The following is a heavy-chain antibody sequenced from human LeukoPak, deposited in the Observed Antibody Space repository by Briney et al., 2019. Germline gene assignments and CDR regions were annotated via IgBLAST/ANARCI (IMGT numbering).Heavy chain of an antibody. D-gene: IGHD3-10*01. CDR3: AKDRGIISDY. Sequence: GGSLRLSCAASGFTFSSNGMSWVRQAPGKGLEWVSAISGSGGSTYYADSVKGRFTISRDNAKNTLYLQMNSLRIEDTAVYYCAKDRGIISDYWGKGTMVTVSS. V-gene: IGHV3-23*01. CDR1: GFTFSSNG. CDR2: ISGSGGST. J-gene: IGHJ4*02.